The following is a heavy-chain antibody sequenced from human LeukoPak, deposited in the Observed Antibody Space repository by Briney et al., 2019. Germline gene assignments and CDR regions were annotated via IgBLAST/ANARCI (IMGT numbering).Heavy chain of an antibody. Sequence: SETLSLTCTVPGGSISSYYRSWIRQPPGKGLEWIGYIYYSGSTNYNPSLKSRVTISVDTSKNQFSLKLSSVTAADTAVYYCARRVKAVAGPPYWYFDLWGRGTLVTVSS. D-gene: IGHD6-19*01. CDR2: IYYSGST. V-gene: IGHV4-59*01. CDR3: ARRVKAVAGPPYWYFDL. CDR1: GGSISSYY. J-gene: IGHJ2*01.